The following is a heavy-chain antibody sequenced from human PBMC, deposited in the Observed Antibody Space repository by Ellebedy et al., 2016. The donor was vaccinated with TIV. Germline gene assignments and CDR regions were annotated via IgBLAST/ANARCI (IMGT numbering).Heavy chain of an antibody. J-gene: IGHJ4*02. CDR1: RVTFRSYW. V-gene: IGHV3-74*01. CDR2: INNDGSST. CDR3: ASSHAG. Sequence: GESLKISCAASRVTFRSYWMHWVRQAPGEGLVWVARINNDGSSTNYADSVKGRFTISRDNAESILYLQMNSLRVEDTAVYYCASSHAGWGQGTLVTVSS.